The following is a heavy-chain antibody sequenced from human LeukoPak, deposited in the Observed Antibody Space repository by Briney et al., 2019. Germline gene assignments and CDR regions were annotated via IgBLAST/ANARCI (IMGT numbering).Heavy chain of an antibody. CDR2: IYTDGSYT. J-gene: IGHJ4*02. V-gene: IGHV3-74*01. Sequence: PGGSLRLSCAASGFVFSSYWMHWVLQAPGKGLVWVSRIYTDGSYTNYADSVKGRFTISRDNAKNTLSLHMNSLRAEDMAVYYCARGDDESLDHWGQGTLVTVSS. CDR1: GFVFSSYW. D-gene: IGHD3-16*01. CDR3: ARGDDESLDH.